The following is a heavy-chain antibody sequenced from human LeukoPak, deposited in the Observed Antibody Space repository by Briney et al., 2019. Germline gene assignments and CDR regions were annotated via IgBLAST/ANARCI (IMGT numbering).Heavy chain of an antibody. Sequence: SQTLSLTCAISGDSVSSSSAAWSWIRQSPSRGLEWLGRTYYRSKWYNDYAVSVKGRITINPDTSKNQFSLQLNSMTPDDTAVYYCAREGSEGYLFDYWGQGTLVTVSS. CDR1: GDSVSSSSAA. J-gene: IGHJ4*02. D-gene: IGHD1-1*01. CDR2: TYYRSKWYN. V-gene: IGHV6-1*01. CDR3: AREGSEGYLFDY.